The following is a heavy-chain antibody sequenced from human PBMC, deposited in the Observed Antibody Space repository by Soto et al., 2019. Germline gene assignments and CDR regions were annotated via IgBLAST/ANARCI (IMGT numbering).Heavy chain of an antibody. CDR1: GITFSNAW. J-gene: IGHJ6*02. CDR3: STDSADIVVVPATFGMDV. CDR2: IKSITDGGTT. D-gene: IGHD2-2*01. V-gene: IGHV3-15*01. Sequence: GGSLRLSCAASGITFSNAWMTWVRQAPGKGLEWVGRIKSITDGGTTDYAAPVKGRFTISRDDSKDTLYLQMNNLKTEDTAVYHCSTDSADIVVVPATFGMDVWGQGTTVTVSS.